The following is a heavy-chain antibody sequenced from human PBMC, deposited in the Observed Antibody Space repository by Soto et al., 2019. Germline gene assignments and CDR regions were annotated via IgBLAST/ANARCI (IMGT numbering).Heavy chain of an antibody. CDR2: IYKSATT. V-gene: IGHV4-30-4*01. CDR3: ARGRYCLTGRCFPNWFDS. D-gene: IGHD2-15*01. CDR1: GDSISSVDYF. Sequence: SETLSLTCSVSGDSISSVDYFWAWIRQPPGQALEYIGYIYKSATTYYNPSFESRVAISLDTSKSQFSLNATSVTAAGTAVYFCARGRYCLTGRCFPNWFDSWGQGTLVTVSS. J-gene: IGHJ5*01.